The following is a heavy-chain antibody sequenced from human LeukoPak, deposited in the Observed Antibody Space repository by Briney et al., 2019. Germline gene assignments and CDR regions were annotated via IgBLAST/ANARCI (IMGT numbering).Heavy chain of an antibody. Sequence: SETLSLTCTVSGGSISSSSYYWGWIRQPPGKGLEWIGSIYYSGSTYYNPSLKSRVTISVDTSKNQFSLKLSSVTAADTAVYYCARDRVLTMVRGVITEGYYYYMDVWGKGTTVTISS. D-gene: IGHD3-10*01. CDR2: IYYSGST. CDR3: ARDRVLTMVRGVITEGYYYYMDV. V-gene: IGHV4-39*07. J-gene: IGHJ6*03. CDR1: GGSISSSSYY.